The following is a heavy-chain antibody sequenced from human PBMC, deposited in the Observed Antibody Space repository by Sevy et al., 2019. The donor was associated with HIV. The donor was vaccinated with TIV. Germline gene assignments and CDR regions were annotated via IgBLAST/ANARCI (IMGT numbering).Heavy chain of an antibody. V-gene: IGHV3-21*01. CDR2: ISSSSSYI. Sequence: GGSLRLSCAASGFTFSSYSMNWVRQAPGKGLEWVSSISSSSSYIYYADSVKGRFTISRDNAKNSLYLQMNSLRAEDTAVYYCARGGRDFWSGYYLYYFDYWGQGTLVPVSS. D-gene: IGHD3-3*01. CDR1: GFTFSSYS. J-gene: IGHJ4*02. CDR3: ARGGRDFWSGYYLYYFDY.